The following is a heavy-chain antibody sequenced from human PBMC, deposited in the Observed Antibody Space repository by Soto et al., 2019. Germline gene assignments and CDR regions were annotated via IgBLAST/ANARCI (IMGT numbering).Heavy chain of an antibody. CDR2: IYYSGST. CDR3: ARNYGSGSYSSSYYYYGMDV. J-gene: IGHJ6*02. D-gene: IGHD3-10*01. V-gene: IGHV4-59*01. CDR1: GGSISSYY. Sequence: SETLSLTCTVSGGSISSYYWSWIRQPPGKXLEWIGYIYYSGSTNYNPSLKSRVTISVDTSKNQFSLKLSSVTAADTAVYYCARNYGSGSYSSSYYYYGMDVWGQGTTVIVSS.